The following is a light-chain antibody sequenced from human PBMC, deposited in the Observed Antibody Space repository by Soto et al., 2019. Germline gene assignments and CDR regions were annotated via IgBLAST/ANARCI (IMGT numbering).Light chain of an antibody. V-gene: IGKV4-1*01. CDR2: WAS. Sequence: DIVMTQSPDSLAVSLGETATINCRSSKGLFNSTNNRSYLAWFQHKPGQPPKMIIFWASTRDAGVPDRFSGSGSGTDFTLTISSLQPEDVAVYYCQQYYSSPLFTFGPGTRVDIK. CDR3: QQYYSSPLFT. CDR1: KGLFNSTNNRSY. J-gene: IGKJ3*01.